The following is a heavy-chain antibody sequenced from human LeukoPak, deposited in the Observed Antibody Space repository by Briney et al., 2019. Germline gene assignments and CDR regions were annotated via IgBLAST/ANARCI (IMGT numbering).Heavy chain of an antibody. Sequence: ASVKVSCKASGYTFTSDYIHWVRQAPGQGLEWLGIINPSGGRTTYGQNFQGRVTMTRDTSTSTVYMELSSLRSENTAVYYCARGSRFLDYWGQGTLVTVSS. CDR2: INPSGGRT. J-gene: IGHJ4*02. CDR1: GYTFTSDY. V-gene: IGHV1-46*01. CDR3: ARGSRFLDY. D-gene: IGHD3-3*01.